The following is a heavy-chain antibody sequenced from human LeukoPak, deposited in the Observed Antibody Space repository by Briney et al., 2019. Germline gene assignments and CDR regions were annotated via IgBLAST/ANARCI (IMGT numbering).Heavy chain of an antibody. V-gene: IGHV4-4*07. J-gene: IGHJ4*02. CDR2: IYTSGST. D-gene: IGHD3-10*01. CDR3: ARLYGSGSSLYFDY. CDR1: GDSITGYY. Sequence: PSETLSLTCSVSGDSITGYYWSWIRQPAGKGLEWIGRIYTSGSTNYNPSLKSRVTISVDTSKNQFSLKLSSVTAADTAVYYCARLYGSGSSLYFDYWGQGTLVTVSS.